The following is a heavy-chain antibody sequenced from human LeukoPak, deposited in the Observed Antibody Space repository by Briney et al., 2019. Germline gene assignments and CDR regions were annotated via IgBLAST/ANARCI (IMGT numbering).Heavy chain of an antibody. V-gene: IGHV3-30*04. CDR2: ISSDGRNE. J-gene: IGHJ4*02. CDR3: ARDEKDGPLWY. CDR1: GFTFNSYA. D-gene: IGHD2-15*01. Sequence: GGSLRLSCAASGFTFNSYAIHWVRQTPGKGLEWVAVISSDGRNEYYADSVKGRFTISRDNSRNFIYLQLNSLRAEDTAIYYCARDEKDGPLWYWGQGILVFVSS.